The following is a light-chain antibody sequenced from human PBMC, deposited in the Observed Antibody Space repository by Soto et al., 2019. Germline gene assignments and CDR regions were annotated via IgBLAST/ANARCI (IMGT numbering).Light chain of an antibody. CDR2: EGT. V-gene: IGLV2-23*01. CDR3: CSYAVSGTSYV. Sequence: QSALTQPASVSGSPGQSITISCTGTSSDVGSFNLVSWYQQHPGKAPKLMIYEGTKRPSGVSHRFSGSKSGSTASLTISGLQVEDEADYYCCSYAVSGTSYVFGTGTKVTVL. CDR1: SSDVGSFNL. J-gene: IGLJ1*01.